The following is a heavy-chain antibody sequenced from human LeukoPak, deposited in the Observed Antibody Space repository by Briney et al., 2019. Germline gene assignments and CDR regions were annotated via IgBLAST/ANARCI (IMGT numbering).Heavy chain of an antibody. Sequence: ASVKVSCKASGYTFTSYDINWVRQATGQGLEWMGWMNPNSGNTGYAQKFQGRVTMTRNTSISTAYMELSSLRSEDTAVYHCASGVDDFWSGYYGMDVWGQGTTVTVSS. D-gene: IGHD3-3*01. CDR1: GYTFTSYD. J-gene: IGHJ6*02. CDR2: MNPNSGNT. CDR3: ASGVDDFWSGYYGMDV. V-gene: IGHV1-8*01.